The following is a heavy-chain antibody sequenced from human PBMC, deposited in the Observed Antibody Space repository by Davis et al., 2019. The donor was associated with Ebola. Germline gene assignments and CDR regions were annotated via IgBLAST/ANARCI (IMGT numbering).Heavy chain of an antibody. J-gene: IGHJ5*02. D-gene: IGHD3-3*01. CDR1: GYTFTSYA. Sequence: ASVKVSCKASGYTFTSYAMHWVRQAPGQRLEWMGWINAGNGNTKYSQKFQGRVTITRDTSASTAYMELSRLRSEDTAVYYCAREVADYDFWSGRCWFDPWGQGTLVTVSS. V-gene: IGHV1-3*01. CDR2: INAGNGNT. CDR3: AREVADYDFWSGRCWFDP.